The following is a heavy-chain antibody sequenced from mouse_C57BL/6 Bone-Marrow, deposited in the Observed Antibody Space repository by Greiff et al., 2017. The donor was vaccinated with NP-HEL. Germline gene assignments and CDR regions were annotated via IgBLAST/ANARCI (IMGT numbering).Heavy chain of an antibody. D-gene: IGHD1-1*01. J-gene: IGHJ1*03. CDR3: ARRGPYYYGSSAWYFDV. CDR1: GFTFSDYY. CDR2: ISNGGGST. V-gene: IGHV5-12*01. Sequence: EVMLVESGGGLVQPGGSLKLSCAASGFTFSDYYMYWVRQTPEKRLEWVAYISNGGGSTYYPDTVKGRFTLSRAHAKNTLYPQMSRLKSEDTATYYCARRGPYYYGSSAWYFDVWGTGTTVTVSS.